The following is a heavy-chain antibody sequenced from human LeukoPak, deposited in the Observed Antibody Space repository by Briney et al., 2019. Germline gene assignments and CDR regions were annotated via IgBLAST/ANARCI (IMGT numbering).Heavy chain of an antibody. D-gene: IGHD1-26*01. CDR3: ARGSYAHAMNWFDP. V-gene: IGHV4-34*01. Sequence: SETLSLTCTVSGSSISNYYWGWIRQPPGKGLEWIGEINHSGSTNYNPSLKSRVTISVDTSKNQFSLKLSSVTAADTAVYYCARGSYAHAMNWFDPWGQGTLVTVSS. CDR2: INHSGST. J-gene: IGHJ5*02. CDR1: GSSISNYY.